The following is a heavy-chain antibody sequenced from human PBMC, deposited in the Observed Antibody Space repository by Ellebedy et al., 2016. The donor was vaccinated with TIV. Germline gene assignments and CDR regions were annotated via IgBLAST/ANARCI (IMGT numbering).Heavy chain of an antibody. J-gene: IGHJ6*02. Sequence: GESLKISCEASGFTFSSYVVHWVRQAPGKGLEWVAVVSQDGSNNYYADSVKGRFTISRDNSKNTLYLQMNSLRAEDTAVYYCARENDYDHYGMDVWGQGTTVTVSS. CDR1: GFTFSSYV. CDR3: ARENDYDHYGMDV. V-gene: IGHV3-30*07. CDR2: VSQDGSNN.